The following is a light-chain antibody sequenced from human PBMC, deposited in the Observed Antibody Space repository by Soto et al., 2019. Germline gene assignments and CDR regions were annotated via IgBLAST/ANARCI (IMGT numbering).Light chain of an antibody. CDR2: EVS. Sequence: QSVLTQPASVSGSPGQSITISCTGTSSDVGAYSSVSWYQQHPDKAPKLMIYEVSYRPSGVSDRFSGSKSDNTASLTISGLHTEDEADYYCSSYTSSSTYVFGTGTKLTVL. V-gene: IGLV2-14*03. CDR3: SSYTSSSTYV. CDR1: SSDVGAYSS. J-gene: IGLJ1*01.